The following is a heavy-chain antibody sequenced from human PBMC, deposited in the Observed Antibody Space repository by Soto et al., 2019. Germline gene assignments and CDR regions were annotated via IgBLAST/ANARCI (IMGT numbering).Heavy chain of an antibody. V-gene: IGHV5-10-1*01. J-gene: IGHJ6*02. CDR1: GYSFTSYW. Sequence: GESLKISCKGSGYSFTSYWISWVRQMPGKGLEWMGRIDPSDSYTNYSPSFQGHVTISADKSISTAYLQWSSLKAPDTAMYYCASATYYYDSSGYYQSLYYYYGMDVWGQGTTVTVSS. CDR2: IDPSDSYT. CDR3: ASATYYYDSSGYYQSLYYYYGMDV. D-gene: IGHD3-22*01.